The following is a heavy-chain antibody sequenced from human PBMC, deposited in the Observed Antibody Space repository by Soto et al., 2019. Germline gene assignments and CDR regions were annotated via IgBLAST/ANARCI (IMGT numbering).Heavy chain of an antibody. CDR1: GFTFSSYS. Sequence: EVQLVESGGGLVKPGGSLRLSCAASGFTFSSYSMNWVRQAPGKGLEWVSSISSSSSYIYYADSVKGRFTISRDNAKHSLYLQMTSMRAEDTAVYYCASAFEYSSSSGPFDYWGQGTLVTVSS. CDR2: ISSSSSYI. J-gene: IGHJ4*02. V-gene: IGHV3-21*01. CDR3: ASAFEYSSSSGPFDY. D-gene: IGHD6-6*01.